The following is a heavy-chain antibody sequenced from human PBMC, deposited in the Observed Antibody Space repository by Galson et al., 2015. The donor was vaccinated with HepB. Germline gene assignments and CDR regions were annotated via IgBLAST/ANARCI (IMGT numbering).Heavy chain of an antibody. CDR1: GDTFSSYA. CDR2: IVPIFGIA. CDR3: ARDWTYYNYYDSSGPTAENDAFDI. J-gene: IGHJ3*02. D-gene: IGHD3-22*01. Sequence: SVKVSCKASGDTFSSYAISWVRQAPGQGLEWMGGIVPIFGIANYAQKFQGRVTITADKSTSTAYMELSSLRSEDTAVYYCARDWTYYNYYDSSGPTAENDAFDIWGQGTMVTVSS. V-gene: IGHV1-69*10.